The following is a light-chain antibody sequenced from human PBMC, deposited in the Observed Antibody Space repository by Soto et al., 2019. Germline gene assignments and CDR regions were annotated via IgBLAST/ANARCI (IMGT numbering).Light chain of an antibody. CDR1: TSNIGSNY. J-gene: IGLJ3*02. V-gene: IGLV1-47*02. CDR2: SNN. CDR3: GTWDSSLSAEV. Sequence: QSLLTQPPSASGTPGQGVTISCSGSTSNIGSNYVYWYQQLPGTAPKLLIYSNNQRPSGVPDRFSGSKSGTSATLGITGLQTGDEADYYCGTWDSSLSAEVFGGGTQLTVL.